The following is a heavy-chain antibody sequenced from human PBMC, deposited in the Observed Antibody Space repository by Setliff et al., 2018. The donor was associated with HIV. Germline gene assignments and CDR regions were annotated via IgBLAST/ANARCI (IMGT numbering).Heavy chain of an antibody. J-gene: IGHJ3*02. CDR1: GYTFTDYY. CDR2: INSASGGT. V-gene: IGHV1-2*04. CDR3: ARDYLHVFDI. Sequence: ASVKVSCKASGYTFTDYYIHWVRQAPGQGLEWMGWINSASGGTNYAQNFQGWVTVTRDTSINTVYIELSSLKSDDTAVYYCARDYLHVFDIWGQGTMVTVSS.